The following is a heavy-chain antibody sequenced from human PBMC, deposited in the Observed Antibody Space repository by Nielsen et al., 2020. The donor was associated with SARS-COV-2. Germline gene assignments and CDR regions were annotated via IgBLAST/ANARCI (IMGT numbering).Heavy chain of an antibody. J-gene: IGHJ4*02. CDR3: AKEAWYCSSTSCYGEGLGFDY. CDR2: ISWNSGSI. Sequence: SLKISCAASGFTFDDYAMHWVRQAPGKGLEWVSGISWNSGSIGYADSVKGRFTISRDNAKNSLYLQMNSLRAEDTALYYCAKEAWYCSSTSCYGEGLGFDYWGQGTLVTVSS. D-gene: IGHD2-2*01. CDR1: GFTFDDYA. V-gene: IGHV3-9*01.